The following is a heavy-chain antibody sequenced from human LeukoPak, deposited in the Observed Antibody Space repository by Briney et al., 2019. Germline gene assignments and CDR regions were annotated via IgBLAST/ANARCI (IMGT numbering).Heavy chain of an antibody. V-gene: IGHV3-23*01. J-gene: IGHJ6*02. CDR2: ISASGGAT. Sequence: GGSLRLSCAASGFTFSSYAMTWVRQAPGKGLEWVSAISASGGATYYADSVKGRFTISRDNSKNTLFLQMNSLRAEDTAVYFCANLYGDSSNGMDVWGQGTTVTVSS. D-gene: IGHD4-17*01. CDR1: GFTFSSYA. CDR3: ANLYGDSSNGMDV.